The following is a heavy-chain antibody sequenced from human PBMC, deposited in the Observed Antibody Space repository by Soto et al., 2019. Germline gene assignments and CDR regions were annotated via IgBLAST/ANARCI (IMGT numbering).Heavy chain of an antibody. D-gene: IGHD6-19*01. J-gene: IGHJ6*02. CDR2: INAGNGNT. V-gene: IGHV1-3*01. Sequence: GASVKVSCKASGYTFTSYAMHWVRQAPGQRLEWMGWINAGNGNTKYSQKFQGRVTITRDTSASTAYMELSSLRSEDTAVYYCARDNAYSSGGGYYYYYGMDVWGQGTTVTVSS. CDR1: GYTFTSYA. CDR3: ARDNAYSSGGGYYYYYGMDV.